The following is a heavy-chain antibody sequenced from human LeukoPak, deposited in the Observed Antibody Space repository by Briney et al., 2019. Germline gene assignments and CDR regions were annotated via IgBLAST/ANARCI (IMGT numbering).Heavy chain of an antibody. D-gene: IGHD3-10*01. CDR2: IKSKTDGGTT. J-gene: IGHJ4*02. CDR1: GFTFSDYY. V-gene: IGHV3-15*01. CDR3: TTGELWFGEWRGDY. Sequence: GGSLRLSCAASGFTFSDYYMSWIRQAPGKGLEWVGRIKSKTDGGTTDYAAPVKGRFTISRDLSKNTLYLQMNSLKTEDTAVYYCTTGELWFGEWRGDYWGQGTLVTVSS.